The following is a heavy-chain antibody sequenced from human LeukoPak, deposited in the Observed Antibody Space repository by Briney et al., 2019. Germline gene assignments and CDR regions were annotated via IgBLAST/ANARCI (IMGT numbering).Heavy chain of an antibody. J-gene: IGHJ4*02. CDR1: GFTFSSYE. Sequence: SLRLSCAASGFTFSSYEMNWVRQAPGKGLEWVGFIRGNSYGGTTHYAASVQGRFTISRDDSQSTAYLQMNSLKSEDTALYYCTRIYGSGTFLPDYWGQGTLVTVSS. V-gene: IGHV3-49*04. D-gene: IGHD3-10*01. CDR2: IRGNSYGGTT. CDR3: TRIYGSGTFLPDY.